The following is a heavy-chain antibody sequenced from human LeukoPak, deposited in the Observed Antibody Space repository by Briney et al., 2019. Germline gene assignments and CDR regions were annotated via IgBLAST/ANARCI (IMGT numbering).Heavy chain of an antibody. D-gene: IGHD1-26*01. CDR2: IYYDGSA. CDR3: ARDLIVADTRYFDY. V-gene: IGHV4-39*07. Sequence: SETLSLTCTVSGASISNSDYYWGWIRQAPGKGLQWIGDIYYDGSAYYNPSLKSRVTISIDTSKNRFSLKLSSVTAADTAVYYCARDLIVADTRYFDYWGQGTLVTVSS. CDR1: GASISNSDYY. J-gene: IGHJ4*02.